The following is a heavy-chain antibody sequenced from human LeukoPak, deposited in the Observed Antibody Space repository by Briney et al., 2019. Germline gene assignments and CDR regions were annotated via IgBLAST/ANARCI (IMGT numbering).Heavy chain of an antibody. CDR1: GLTFWSYR. V-gene: IGHV3-74*01. J-gene: IGHJ4*02. Sequence: GGSLRLSCAPSGLTFWSYRMLWVRQAPGKGLVWVSRIASYGSSTSYADSVKGRFTISRDNSKNTLFLQMNSLRVEDTAVYYCAKDARRTSGWYFFDYWGQGTLVTVSS. CDR3: AKDARRTSGWYFFDY. D-gene: IGHD6-19*01. CDR2: IASYGSST.